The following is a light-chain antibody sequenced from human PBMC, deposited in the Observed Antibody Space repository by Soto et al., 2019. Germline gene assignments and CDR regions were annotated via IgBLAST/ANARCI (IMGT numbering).Light chain of an antibody. J-gene: IGKJ2*01. CDR2: GAS. V-gene: IGKV3-20*01. CDR1: QSVSSSS. CDR3: LQFDISPLYT. Sequence: EIVLTQSPGTLSLSPGERATLSCRASQSVSSSSLTWYQQKPGQAPRLLIYGASTRATGIPGRFSGSGSGTDFSLTISRLEPEDFAVYYCLQFDISPLYTFGQGTKVDIK.